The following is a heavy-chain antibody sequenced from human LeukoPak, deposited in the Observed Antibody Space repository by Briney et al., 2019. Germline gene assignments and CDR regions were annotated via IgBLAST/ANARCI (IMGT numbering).Heavy chain of an antibody. D-gene: IGHD4-17*01. Sequence: GGSLRLSCAASGFSFSSYGMRWVRQAPGKGLEWVAVMSYDGSNKYYADSVKGRFTISRDNSKNKLYLQMNSLRAEDTAVYHCAKVLGYGDYYWAFDYWGQGTLVTVSS. V-gene: IGHV3-30*18. CDR3: AKVLGYGDYYWAFDY. CDR1: GFSFSSYG. CDR2: MSYDGSNK. J-gene: IGHJ4*02.